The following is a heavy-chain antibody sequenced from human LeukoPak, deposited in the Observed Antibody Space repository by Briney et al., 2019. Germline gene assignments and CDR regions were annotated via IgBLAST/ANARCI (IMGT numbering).Heavy chain of an antibody. J-gene: IGHJ6*03. D-gene: IGHD1/OR15-1a*01. CDR3: ARNKQVSWGQIFYYYYMDV. CDR1: GYTFSSYG. V-gene: IGHV1-18*01. CDR2: ISGYNDNT. Sequence: GASVKVSCKASGYTFSSYGISWVRQAPGQGLEWMGWISGYNDNTKYAQNLQGRVTMTTDTSTRTAYMEVRSLRSDDTAIYYCARNKQVSWGQIFYYYYMDVWGKGTTVTVSS.